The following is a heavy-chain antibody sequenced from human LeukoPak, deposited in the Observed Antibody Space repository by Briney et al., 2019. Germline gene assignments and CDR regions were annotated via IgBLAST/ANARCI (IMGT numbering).Heavy chain of an antibody. J-gene: IGHJ4*02. CDR3: ARDSLAIAAAGSGFDY. CDR2: IYTSGRT. V-gene: IGHV4-4*07. Sequence: SETLSLTCTVSGGSISSYYWSWIRQPAGKGMEWIGRIYTSGRTNYDPSLKSRVTMSVDTSKNQFSLKLSSVTAADTAVYYCARDSLAIAAAGSGFDYWGQGTLVTVSS. CDR1: GGSISSYY. D-gene: IGHD6-13*01.